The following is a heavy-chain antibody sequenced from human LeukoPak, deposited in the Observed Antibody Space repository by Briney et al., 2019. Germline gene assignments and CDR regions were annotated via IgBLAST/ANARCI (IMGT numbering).Heavy chain of an antibody. V-gene: IGHV1-2*02. CDR3: ARRPPYYGSGTSSWFDP. CDR1: GYTFTGYY. Sequence: WASVKVSCKAPGYTFTGYYMHWVRQAPGQGLEWMGWINPNSGGTNYAQKFQGRVTLTRDTSISTAYMGLTSLTSDDTAVYYCARRPPYYGSGTSSWFDPWGQGTLVTVSS. CDR2: INPNSGGT. J-gene: IGHJ5*02. D-gene: IGHD3-10*01.